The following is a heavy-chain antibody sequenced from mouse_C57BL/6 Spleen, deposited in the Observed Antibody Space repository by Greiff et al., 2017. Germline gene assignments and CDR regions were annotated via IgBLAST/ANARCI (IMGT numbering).Heavy chain of an antibody. CDR3: ARGITTVVGTDWYFDV. V-gene: IGHV5-4*03. D-gene: IGHD1-1*01. Sequence: EVMLVESGGGLVKPGGSLKLSCAASGFTFSSYAMSWVRQTPVKRLEWVATISDGGSYTYYPDNVKDRFTISRDNAKNNLYLQMSHLKSEDTAMYYCARGITTVVGTDWYFDVWGTGTTVTVSS. CDR2: ISDGGSYT. CDR1: GFTFSSYA. J-gene: IGHJ1*03.